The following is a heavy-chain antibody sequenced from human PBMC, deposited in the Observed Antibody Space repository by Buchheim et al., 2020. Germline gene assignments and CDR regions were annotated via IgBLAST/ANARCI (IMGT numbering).Heavy chain of an antibody. Sequence: QVQLQESGPGLVKPSETLSLTCTVSGGSVSSGSYYWSWIRQPPGKGLEWIGYIYYSGSTNYNPSPKSRVTISVDTSKNQFSLKLSSVTAADTAVYYCARVGVVVAATINNWFDPWGQGTL. V-gene: IGHV4-61*01. J-gene: IGHJ5*02. CDR2: IYYSGST. D-gene: IGHD2-15*01. CDR3: ARVGVVVAATINNWFDP. CDR1: GGSVSSGSYY.